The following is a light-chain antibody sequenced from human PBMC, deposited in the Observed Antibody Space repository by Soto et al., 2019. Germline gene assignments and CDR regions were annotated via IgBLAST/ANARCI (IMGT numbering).Light chain of an antibody. V-gene: IGKV3-20*01. CDR1: QSVSSSY. CDR2: GAS. J-gene: IGKJ2*01. CDR3: QQYGSSPYT. Sequence: EIVLTQSPGTLSLSPGERATLSCRASQSVSSSYLAWYQQKPGQAHRLLIYGASSRATGIPDRFSGSGSGTDFTLTISRLEPEDFAVYYCQQYGSSPYTFGQGTKVDIK.